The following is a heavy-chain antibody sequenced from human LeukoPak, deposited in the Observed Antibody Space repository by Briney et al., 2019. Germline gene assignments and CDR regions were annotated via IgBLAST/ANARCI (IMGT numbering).Heavy chain of an antibody. CDR2: ISGSGGST. Sequence: GGSLRLSCAASGFTFSSYAMSWVRQAPGKGLEWVSAISGSGGSTYYADSVKGRFTISRDNSKNTLYLQMNSLRAEDTAVYYCANLLWFGELLAGPNWFDPWGQGTLVTVSS. J-gene: IGHJ5*02. CDR1: GFTFSSYA. CDR3: ANLLWFGELLAGPNWFDP. D-gene: IGHD3-10*01. V-gene: IGHV3-23*01.